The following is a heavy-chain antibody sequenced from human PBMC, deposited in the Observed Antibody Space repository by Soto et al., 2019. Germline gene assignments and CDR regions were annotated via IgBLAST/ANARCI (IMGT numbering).Heavy chain of an antibody. V-gene: IGHV3-23*01. CDR1: GFTFSSYA. D-gene: IGHD2-21*02. J-gene: IGHJ6*02. CDR2: IRNSGGDT. Sequence: GSLRLSCAASGFTFSSYAVSWVRQAPGKGLEWVSGIRNSGGDTDHADSVKGRFSISRDNSKNTLYLQMNSLRAEDTAVYYCAKDRGGDLKGDGMDVWGQGTTVTVSS. CDR3: AKDRGGDLKGDGMDV.